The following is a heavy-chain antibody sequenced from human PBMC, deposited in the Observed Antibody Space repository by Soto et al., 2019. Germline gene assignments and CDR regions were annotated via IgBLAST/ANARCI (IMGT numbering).Heavy chain of an antibody. CDR3: ARGVGGDIVVVVAATPIYYFDY. CDR1: GYTFTSNG. V-gene: IGHV1-18*01. Sequence: ASVKVSCKASGYTFTSNGIRWVRQAPGQGLEWMGWISAYNGNTNYAQKLQGRVTMTTDTSTSTAYMELRSLRSDDTAVYYCARGVGGDIVVVVAATPIYYFDYWGQGTLVTVSS. J-gene: IGHJ4*02. CDR2: ISAYNGNT. D-gene: IGHD2-15*01.